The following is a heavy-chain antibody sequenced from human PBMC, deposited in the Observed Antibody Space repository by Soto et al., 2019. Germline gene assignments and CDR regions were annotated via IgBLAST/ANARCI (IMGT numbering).Heavy chain of an antibody. CDR2: IYSGGST. D-gene: IGHD1-1*01. CDR1: GFTVSSNY. CDR3: ARGGGNWSGGGYFDY. Sequence: EVQLVESGGGLVQPGGSLRLSCAASGFTVSSNYMSWVRQAPGKGLEWVSVIYSGGSTYYADSVKGRFTISRDNSKNTLYLQRNSLRAEDTAVYYCARGGGNWSGGGYFDYWGQGTLVTVSS. V-gene: IGHV3-66*01. J-gene: IGHJ4*02.